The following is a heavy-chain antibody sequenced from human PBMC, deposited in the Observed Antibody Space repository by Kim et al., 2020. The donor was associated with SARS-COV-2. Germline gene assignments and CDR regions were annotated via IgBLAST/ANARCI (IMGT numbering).Heavy chain of an antibody. CDR2: IYSGGST. Sequence: GGSLRLSCAASGFTVSSNYMSWVRQAPGKGLEWVSVIYSGGSTYYADSVKGRFTISRDNSKNTLYLQMNSLRAEDTAVYYCARALQGIVVGPGGAFDIWGQGTMVTVSS. V-gene: IGHV3-53*01. CDR3: ARALQGIVVGPGGAFDI. CDR1: GFTVSSNY. D-gene: IGHD3-22*01. J-gene: IGHJ3*02.